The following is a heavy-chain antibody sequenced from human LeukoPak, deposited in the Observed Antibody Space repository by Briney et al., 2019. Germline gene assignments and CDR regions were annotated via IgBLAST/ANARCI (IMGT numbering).Heavy chain of an antibody. V-gene: IGHV4-4*07. CDR3: ARMPRMGTAMGYYYYYYMDV. D-gene: IGHD5-18*01. Sequence: KSSETLSLTCSVSGGSISTYYWSWIRQPAGKGLEWIGRFYTSGNSYYNPSLKSRVTMSVDTSKNQFSLKLSSVTAADTAVYYCARMPRMGTAMGYYYYYYMDVWGKGTTVTISS. J-gene: IGHJ6*03. CDR1: GGSISTYY. CDR2: FYTSGNS.